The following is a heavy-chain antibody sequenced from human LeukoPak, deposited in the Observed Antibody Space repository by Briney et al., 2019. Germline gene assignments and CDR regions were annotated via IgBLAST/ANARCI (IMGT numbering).Heavy chain of an antibody. V-gene: IGHV1-69*13. CDR2: IIPIFGTA. D-gene: IGHD2-2*01. CDR3: ARSVVPAAMRAAVNY. CDR1: GGTFSSYA. J-gene: IGHJ4*02. Sequence: WASVKVSCKASGGTFSSYAISWVRQAPGQGLEWMGGIIPIFGTANYAQKFQGRVTITADESTSTAYMELSSLRSEDTAVYYCARSVVPAAMRAAVNYWGQGTLVTVSS.